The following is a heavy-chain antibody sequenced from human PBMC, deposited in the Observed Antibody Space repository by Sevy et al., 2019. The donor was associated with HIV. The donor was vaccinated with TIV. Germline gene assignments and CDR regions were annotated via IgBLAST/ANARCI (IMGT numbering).Heavy chain of an antibody. CDR2: FDPEDGET. CDR3: STTRDYYDSSGYPFDY. V-gene: IGHV1-24*01. Sequence: ASVKVSCKVSGYTLTELSMHWVRQAPGKGLEWMATFDPEDGETIYAQKFQGRVTMTEDTSTDTAYMELSSLRSEDTAVYCCSTTRDYYDSSGYPFDYWGQGTLVTVSS. CDR1: GYTLTELS. D-gene: IGHD3-22*01. J-gene: IGHJ4*02.